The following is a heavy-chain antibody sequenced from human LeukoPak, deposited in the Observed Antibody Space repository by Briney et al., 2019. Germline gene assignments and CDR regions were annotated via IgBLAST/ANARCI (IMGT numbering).Heavy chain of an antibody. CDR3: AGGGSSWYIDY. J-gene: IGHJ4*02. CDR1: GASFSAYY. Sequence: SETLSLTCAVNGASFSAYYWSWIRQPPGKGLEWIGEINHSGSTNYNPSLESRVTISLHASKIQFSLKLSPVTAADTAVYYCAGGGSSWYIDYWGPGTLVTVSS. CDR2: INHSGST. D-gene: IGHD1-14*01. V-gene: IGHV4-34*01.